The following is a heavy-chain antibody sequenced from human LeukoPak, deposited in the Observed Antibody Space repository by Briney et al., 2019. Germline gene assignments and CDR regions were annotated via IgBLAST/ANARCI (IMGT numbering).Heavy chain of an antibody. CDR3: ARGWGSSWYLYDAFDI. CDR1: GYTFTSYG. Sequence: ASVKVSCKASGYTFTSYGISWVRQAPGQGLEWMGWISAYNGSTNYAQKLQGRVTMTTDTSTSTAYMELRSLRSDDTAVYYCARGWGSSWYLYDAFDIWGQGTMVTVSS. V-gene: IGHV1-18*01. J-gene: IGHJ3*02. D-gene: IGHD6-13*01. CDR2: ISAYNGST.